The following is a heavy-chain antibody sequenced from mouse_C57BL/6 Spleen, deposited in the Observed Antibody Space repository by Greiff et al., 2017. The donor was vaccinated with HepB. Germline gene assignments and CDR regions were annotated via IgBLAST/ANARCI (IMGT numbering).Heavy chain of an antibody. D-gene: IGHD1-1*01. V-gene: IGHV14-2*01. Sequence: VQLQQSGAELVKPGASVKLSCTASGFNIKDYYMHWVKQRTEQGLEWIGRIDPEDGDTKYAPKFQGKAPITADTSSNTAYLQLSSLTSEDTAVYYCARGYYGPWYFYVWGTGTTVTVSS. J-gene: IGHJ1*03. CDR2: IDPEDGDT. CDR3: ARGYYGPWYFYV. CDR1: GFNIKDYY.